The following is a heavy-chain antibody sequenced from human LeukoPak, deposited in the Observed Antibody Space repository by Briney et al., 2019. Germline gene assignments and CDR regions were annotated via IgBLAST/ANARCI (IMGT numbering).Heavy chain of an antibody. CDR2: ICTSGTS. CDR3: AKLSGYDWESVYDH. D-gene: IGHD5-12*01. Sequence: PSETLSLTCTVSGGSISSYYWSWSRHPAREGQGWIGRICTSGTSNTHPSLNGRVTISVDTSKNKFCLSLMSMTAADTSVYYCAKLSGYDWESVYDHWGQGTLVTVSS. CDR1: GGSISSYY. V-gene: IGHV4-4*07. J-gene: IGHJ4*02.